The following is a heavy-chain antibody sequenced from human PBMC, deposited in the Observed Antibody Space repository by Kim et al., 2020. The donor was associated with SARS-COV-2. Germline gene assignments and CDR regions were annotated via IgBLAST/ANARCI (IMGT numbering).Heavy chain of an antibody. CDR3: TRTSYGANYFTYY. V-gene: IGHV3-72*01. CDR2: SRNKARSYTT. J-gene: IGHJ4*02. D-gene: IGHD3-3*01. CDR1: GFTFNDYY. Sequence: GGSLRLSCAASGFTFNDYYMDWVRQAPGKGLEWVARSRNKARSYTTEYAASVKGRFTVSRDDSENSLYLDMNSLKTEDTAVYYCTRTSYGANYFTYYWGQGTLLTVPS.